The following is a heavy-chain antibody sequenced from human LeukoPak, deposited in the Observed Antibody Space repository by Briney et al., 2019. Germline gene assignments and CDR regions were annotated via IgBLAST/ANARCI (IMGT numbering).Heavy chain of an antibody. CDR2: ISAYNGNT. Sequence: ASVKVSCKASGYXFTSYGISWVRQAPGQGLEWMGWISAYNGNTNYAQKLQGRVTMTTDTSTSTAYMELRSLRSDDTAVYYCARDRKDIAVAGGAVDYWGQGTLVTVSS. CDR1: GYXFTSYG. V-gene: IGHV1-18*01. J-gene: IGHJ4*02. CDR3: ARDRKDIAVAGGAVDY. D-gene: IGHD6-19*01.